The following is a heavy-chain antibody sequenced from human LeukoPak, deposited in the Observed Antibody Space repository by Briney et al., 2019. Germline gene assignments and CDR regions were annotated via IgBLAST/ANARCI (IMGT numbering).Heavy chain of an antibody. CDR2: VSGSGATT. V-gene: IGHV3-23*01. D-gene: IGHD6-19*01. CDR1: GFTFSSYR. CDR3: AKGCRSGWVLSYFDY. Sequence: PGGTLRLSCAASGFTFSSYRVSWVRQAPGKGLEWVSAVSGSGATTHYADSVKGRFTISRDNSKNTLYLQMNSLRAEDTAVYYCAKGCRSGWVLSYFDYWGQGTLVTVSS. J-gene: IGHJ4*02.